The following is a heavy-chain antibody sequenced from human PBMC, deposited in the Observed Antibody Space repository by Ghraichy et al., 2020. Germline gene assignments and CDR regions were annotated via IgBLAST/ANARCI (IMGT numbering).Heavy chain of an antibody. CDR3: AIRRCSSTSCYMNTPGMDV. CDR2: ISSSSSYI. V-gene: IGHV3-21*01. CDR1: GFTFSSYS. D-gene: IGHD2-2*02. J-gene: IGHJ6*02. Sequence: GGSLRLSCAASGFTFSSYSMNWVRQAPGKGLEWVSSISSSSSYIYYADSVKGRFTISRDNAKNSLYLQMNSLRAEDTAVYYCAIRRCSSTSCYMNTPGMDVWGQGTTVTVSS.